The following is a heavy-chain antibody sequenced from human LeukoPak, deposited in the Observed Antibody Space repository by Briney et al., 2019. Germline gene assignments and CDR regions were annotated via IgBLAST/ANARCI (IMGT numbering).Heavy chain of an antibody. Sequence: GASVTVSCKASGYTFTSYGISWVRQAPGQGLEWMGWISAYNGNTNYAQKLQGRVTMTTDTSTSTAYMELRSLRSDDTAVYYCARDKCSSTSCTNYYYYGMDVWGQGTTVTVSS. CDR2: ISAYNGNT. CDR3: ARDKCSSTSCTNYYYYGMDV. CDR1: GYTFTSYG. D-gene: IGHD2-2*01. J-gene: IGHJ6*02. V-gene: IGHV1-18*01.